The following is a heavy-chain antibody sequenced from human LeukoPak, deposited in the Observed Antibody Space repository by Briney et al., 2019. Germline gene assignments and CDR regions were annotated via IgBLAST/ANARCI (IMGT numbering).Heavy chain of an antibody. V-gene: IGHV3-21*01. CDR2: ISRSGGSI. D-gene: IGHD2-2*01. J-gene: IGHJ3*02. CDR3: ARSLKVSAALDVFDI. CDR1: EFTFSSHS. Sequence: GGYLRLSCAASEFTFSSHSMNWVRQAPGKGLEWVSSISRSGGSIYYADSLKGRFTISRDNAKNSLYLQMNSLRAEDTAVYFCARSLKVSAALDVFDIWGQGTMVTVSS.